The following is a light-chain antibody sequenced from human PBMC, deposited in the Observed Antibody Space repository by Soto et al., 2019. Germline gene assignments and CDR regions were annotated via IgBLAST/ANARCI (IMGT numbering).Light chain of an antibody. V-gene: IGLV7-43*01. J-gene: IGLJ2*01. CDR2: STS. CDR3: LLYYGGRRV. Sequence: QTVVTQEPSLTVSPGGTVTLTCASSTGAVTSGYYPNWFQKKPGQAPRALISSTSNKHSWSPARFSGSLLGGKAALTLSGVQPEDEAEYYCLLYYGGRRVFGGGTKLTVL. CDR1: TGAVTSGYY.